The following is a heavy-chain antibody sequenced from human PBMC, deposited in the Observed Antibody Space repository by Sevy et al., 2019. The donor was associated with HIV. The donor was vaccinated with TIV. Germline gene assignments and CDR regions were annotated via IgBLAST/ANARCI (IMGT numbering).Heavy chain of an antibody. Sequence: GGSLRLSCTASGFTFGDYAMSWVRQAPGKGLEWVGFIRSNAYGGTTEYAASVKGRFTISRDDSKSIAYLQMNSLKTEDTAVYYCTRALSSYYYYYMDVWGKGTTVTVSS. CDR3: TRALSSYYYYYMDV. J-gene: IGHJ6*03. CDR1: GFTFGDYA. V-gene: IGHV3-49*04. CDR2: IRSNAYGGTT.